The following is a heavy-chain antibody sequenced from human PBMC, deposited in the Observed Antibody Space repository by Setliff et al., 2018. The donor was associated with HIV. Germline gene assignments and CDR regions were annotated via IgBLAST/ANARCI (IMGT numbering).Heavy chain of an antibody. J-gene: IGHJ3*01. CDR2: IYYSGST. Sequence: SETLSLTCTVSGDSISSGGYYWSWIRQHPGKGLEWIGYIYYSGSTYYNPSLKSRVTISVDTSKSQFSLKLSSVTAADTAVYYCASPSDHTAGAFDVWGQGTMVTVS. V-gene: IGHV4-31*03. CDR1: GDSISSGGYY. CDR3: ASPSDHTAGAFDV.